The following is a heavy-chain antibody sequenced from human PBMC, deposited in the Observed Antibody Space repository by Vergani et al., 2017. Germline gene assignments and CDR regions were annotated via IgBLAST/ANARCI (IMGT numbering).Heavy chain of an antibody. V-gene: IGHV1-69*12. CDR3: ARGIAVRGFGELSPVTPYYYYGMDV. CDR2: IIPIFGTA. D-gene: IGHD3-10*01. CDR1: GGTFSSFA. Sequence: QVQLVQSGAEVKKPGSSVKVSCKASGGTFSSFAISWVRQAPGQGLEWMGGIIPIFGTANYAQKFQGRVTITADESTSTAYMELSSLRSEDTAVYYWARGIAVRGFGELSPVTPYYYYGMDVWGQGTTVTVSS. J-gene: IGHJ6*02.